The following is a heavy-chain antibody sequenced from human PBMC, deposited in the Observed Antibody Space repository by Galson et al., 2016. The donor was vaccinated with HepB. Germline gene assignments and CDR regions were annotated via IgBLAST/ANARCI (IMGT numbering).Heavy chain of an antibody. CDR1: GYTFTTYG. V-gene: IGHV1-18*04. J-gene: IGHJ4*02. D-gene: IGHD3-16*01. CDR3: ARNWGRGDPYYFDF. Sequence: SVKVSCKASGYTFTTYGISWVRQAPGQGLEWMGWISAYNDNTDYAQEFQGRVTMTTNTYTSTAYMELRSLRADDTAVYYCARNWGRGDPYYFDFWGQGTLVTVSS. CDR2: ISAYNDNT.